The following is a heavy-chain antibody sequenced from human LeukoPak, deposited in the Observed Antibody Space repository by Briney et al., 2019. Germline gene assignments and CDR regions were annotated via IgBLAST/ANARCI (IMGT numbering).Heavy chain of an antibody. Sequence: SETLSLTCTVSGVSISSASYYWSWIRQPAGKGLEWIGRIYTSGSTNYNPSLKSRVTMSVDTSKNQFSLKLSSVTAADTAVYYCARFGAAGTWFDPWGQGTLVTVSS. CDR2: IYTSGST. D-gene: IGHD6-13*01. V-gene: IGHV4-61*02. J-gene: IGHJ5*02. CDR1: GVSISSASYY. CDR3: ARFGAAGTWFDP.